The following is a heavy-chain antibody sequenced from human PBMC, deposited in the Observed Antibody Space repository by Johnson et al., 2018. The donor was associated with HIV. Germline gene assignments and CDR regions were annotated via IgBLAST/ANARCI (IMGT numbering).Heavy chain of an antibody. J-gene: IGHJ3*02. CDR2: IKEDGSEE. D-gene: IGHD6-13*01. V-gene: IGHV3-7*05. CDR3: ARDGLYSSPWDAFDI. CDR1: GFTFSSYW. Sequence: VQLVESGGNLVQPGGSLRLSCAASGFTFSSYWMSWVRQAPGKGLEWVANIKEDGSEEYYVDSVEGRLTISRDTDKSSLYLQIDNLRADDTGMYYCARDGLYSSPWDAFDIWGQGTMVTVSS.